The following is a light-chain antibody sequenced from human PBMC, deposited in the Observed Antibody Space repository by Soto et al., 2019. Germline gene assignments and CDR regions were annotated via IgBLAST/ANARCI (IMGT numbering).Light chain of an antibody. CDR3: LQSNKGPLT. J-gene: IGKJ1*01. CDR1: QSVGSN. CDR2: GAS. Sequence: EVVMTQFPATLSVSPGERATLSCRASQSVGSNLAWYQQKSGQAPRLLIYGASIRATGLAARFSGSGSGTEFTLTISSLPSADFAVYYCLQSNKGPLTFGQGTKVDIK. V-gene: IGKV3-15*01.